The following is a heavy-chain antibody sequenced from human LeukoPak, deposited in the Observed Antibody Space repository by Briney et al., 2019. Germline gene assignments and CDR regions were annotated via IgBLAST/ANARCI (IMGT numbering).Heavy chain of an antibody. CDR2: IYTSGST. CDR3: ARDRGSWYDPNWFDP. Sequence: SETLSLTCTVSGGSISSYYWSWIRQPAGEGLEGIGRIYTSGSTNYNPSLKSRVTMSVDTSKNQFSLKLSSVTAADTAVYYCARDRGSWYDPNWFDPWGQGTLVTVSS. D-gene: IGHD6-13*01. J-gene: IGHJ5*02. V-gene: IGHV4-4*07. CDR1: GGSISSYY.